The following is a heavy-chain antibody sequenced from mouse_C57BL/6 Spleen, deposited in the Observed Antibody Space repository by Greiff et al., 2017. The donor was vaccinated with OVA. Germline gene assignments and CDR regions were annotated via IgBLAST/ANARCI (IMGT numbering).Heavy chain of an antibody. CDR3: AKYYDYDRYYFDY. CDR1: GYAFSSSW. V-gene: IGHV1-82*01. Sequence: QVQLKESGPELVKPGASVKISCKASGYAFSSSWMNWVKQRPGKGLEWIGRIYPGDGDTNYNGKFKGKATLTADKSSSTAYKQLSSLTSEDSAVYFCAKYYDYDRYYFDYWGQGTTLTVSS. J-gene: IGHJ2*01. D-gene: IGHD2-4*01. CDR2: IYPGDGDT.